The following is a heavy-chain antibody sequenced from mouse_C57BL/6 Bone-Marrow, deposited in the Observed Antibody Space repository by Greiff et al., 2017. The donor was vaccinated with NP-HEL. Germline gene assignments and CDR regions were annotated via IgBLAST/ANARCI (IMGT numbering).Heavy chain of an antibody. CDR3: ARSPGGGPYY. CDR2: IYPRSGNT. V-gene: IGHV1-81*01. Sequence: QVQLKESGAELARPGASVKLSCKASGYTFTSYGISWVKQRPGQGLEWIGEIYPRSGNTYYNEKFKGKATLTADKSSSTAYMELRSLTAEDSAVYACARSPGGGPYYGGQGTTLTVSS. CDR1: GYTFTSYG. J-gene: IGHJ2*01.